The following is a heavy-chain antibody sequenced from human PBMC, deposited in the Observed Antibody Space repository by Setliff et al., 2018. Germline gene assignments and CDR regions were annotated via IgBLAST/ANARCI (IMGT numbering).Heavy chain of an antibody. J-gene: IGHJ4*02. V-gene: IGHV3-7*05. D-gene: IGHD3-3*01. CDR2: INQDGGET. Sequence: GGSLRLSCAASRFTFSNYWMNWVRQAPGKGLEWVANINQDGGETSYVDSVKGRFTISRDTAKRSVYLQMSSLRADDTAVYYCARGEYDNFWRGHSGYFDYWGQGALVTVSS. CDR3: ARGEYDNFWRGHSGYFDY. CDR1: RFTFSNYW.